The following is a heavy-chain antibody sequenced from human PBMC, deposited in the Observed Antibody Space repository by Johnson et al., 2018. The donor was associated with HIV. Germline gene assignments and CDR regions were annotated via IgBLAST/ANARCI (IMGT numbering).Heavy chain of an antibody. CDR2: INWNGGSR. CDR3: ARDASLRFLEWFDAFDI. Sequence: VQLVESGGGVVRPGGSLRLSCEASGFTFDDYGMSWVRQGPGKGMEWVSVINWNGGSRDYADSVKDRFTISRDNAKNSLYLQMNSLRAEDTAVYYCARDASLRFLEWFDAFDIWGQGTMVTVSS. D-gene: IGHD3-3*01. V-gene: IGHV3-20*04. CDR1: GFTFDDYG. J-gene: IGHJ3*02.